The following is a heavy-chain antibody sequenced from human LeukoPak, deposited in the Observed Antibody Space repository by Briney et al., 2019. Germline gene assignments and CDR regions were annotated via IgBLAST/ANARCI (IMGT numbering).Heavy chain of an antibody. D-gene: IGHD1-26*01. CDR2: ISTSSYYI. Sequence: GGSLRLSCVVSGFTLRSYNMHWVRQAPGKGLEWVAYISTSSYYIYYADSVKGRFTISRDDAKNSLYLQMNSLRDEDTALYYCARDASGSSTGLIDSWGQGTLVTVSS. V-gene: IGHV3-21*01. CDR1: GFTLRSYN. J-gene: IGHJ4*02. CDR3: ARDASGSSTGLIDS.